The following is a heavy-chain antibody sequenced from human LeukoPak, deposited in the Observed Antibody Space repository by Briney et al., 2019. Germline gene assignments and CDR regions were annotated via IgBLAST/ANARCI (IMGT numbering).Heavy chain of an antibody. Sequence: PGGSLRLSCSASGFTFSSYAMHWVRQAPGKGLEYVSAISSNGGSTYYADSVKGRFTISRDNSKNTLYLQMSSLRAEDTAVYYYVKDRYCSSTSCYAFDYWGQGTLVTVSS. D-gene: IGHD2-2*01. CDR1: GFTFSSYA. CDR3: VKDRYCSSTSCYAFDY. V-gene: IGHV3-64D*06. CDR2: ISSNGGST. J-gene: IGHJ4*02.